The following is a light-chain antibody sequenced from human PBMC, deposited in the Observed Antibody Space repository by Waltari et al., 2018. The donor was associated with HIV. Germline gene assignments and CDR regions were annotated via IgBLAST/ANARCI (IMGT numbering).Light chain of an antibody. CDR2: AAS. J-gene: IGKJ4*01. V-gene: IGKV1-NL1*01. CDR3: QQYFSPPPLT. Sequence: DIQMTQSQSSLSASAGDRVTITCRASQAISNSLAWYQQKPGKAPKLLLYAASRLESGVPSRFSGSRSGTDYALTISSLQPEDFAVYYCQQYFSPPPLTFGGGTKVEIK. CDR1: QAISNS.